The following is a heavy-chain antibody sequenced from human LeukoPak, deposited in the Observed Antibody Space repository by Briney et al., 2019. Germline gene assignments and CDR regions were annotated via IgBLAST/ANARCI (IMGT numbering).Heavy chain of an antibody. D-gene: IGHD3-16*01. Sequence: PSETLSLTCTVSDDSISSRSYYRGWIRQPPGKGLEWIGSIYYSGITYYNPSLRSRVTISVDTSKNQFSLKLSSVTAADTAVYYCARVGVVFDYWGPGTLVTVSS. V-gene: IGHV4-39*01. CDR2: IYYSGIT. CDR3: ARVGVVFDY. J-gene: IGHJ4*02. CDR1: DDSISSRSYY.